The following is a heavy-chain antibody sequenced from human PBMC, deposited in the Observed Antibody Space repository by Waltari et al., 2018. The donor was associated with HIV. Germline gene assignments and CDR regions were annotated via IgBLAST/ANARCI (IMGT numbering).Heavy chain of an antibody. D-gene: IGHD3-3*01. J-gene: IGHJ4*02. Sequence: EVKLVESGGRLVQPRGSLRLSCVASGFTFSSYWMTWVRQAPGKGLVWISRVSSDGNSTVYADSVKGRFTISRDNAKNTLFLQMNSLRVEDTAVYFCARSLYYDFWSAYPPDYWGQGTRVTVSS. CDR1: GFTFSSYW. CDR2: VSSDGNST. CDR3: ARSLYYDFWSAYPPDY. V-gene: IGHV3-74*03.